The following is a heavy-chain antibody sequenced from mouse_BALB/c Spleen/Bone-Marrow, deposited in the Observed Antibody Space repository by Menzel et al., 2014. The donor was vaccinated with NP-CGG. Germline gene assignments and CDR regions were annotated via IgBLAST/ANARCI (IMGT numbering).Heavy chain of an antibody. Sequence: VQLQQPGPELMKPGASVKISCKASGYSLTSYYMHWVKRSHRKSLEWIGYIDPFNGGTSYNQKFKGKATLTVDKSSNTAYMHLSSLTSEDSAVYYCARAYDFLDYWGQGSTLTVSS. V-gene: IGHV1S135*01. J-gene: IGHJ2*01. CDR2: IDPFNGGT. CDR1: GYSLTSYY. CDR3: ARAYDFLDY. D-gene: IGHD2-4*01.